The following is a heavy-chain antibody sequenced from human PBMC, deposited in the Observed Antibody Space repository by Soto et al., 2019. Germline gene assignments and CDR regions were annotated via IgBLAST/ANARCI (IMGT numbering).Heavy chain of an antibody. CDR2: ISAYNGNT. D-gene: IGHD4-17*01. CDR1: GYTFTSYG. Sequence: QVQLVQSGAEVKKPGASVKVSCKASGYTFTSYGISWVRQAPGQGLEWMGWISAYNGNTNYAQKLQGRVTMTTDTSTGTAYMEVRSLRSDDTAVYYCAGDRLWDYCDYGIDYWCQGTLVTVSS. J-gene: IGHJ4*02. V-gene: IGHV1-18*01. CDR3: AGDRLWDYCDYGIDY.